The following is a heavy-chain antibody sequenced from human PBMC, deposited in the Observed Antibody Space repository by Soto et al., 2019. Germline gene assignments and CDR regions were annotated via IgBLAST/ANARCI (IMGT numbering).Heavy chain of an antibody. D-gene: IGHD2-21*01. V-gene: IGHV4-39*01. Sequence: SETLSLTCTVSGGSISSSSYYWGWIRQPPGKGLEWIGSIYYSGSTYYNPSLKSRVTISVDTSKNQFSLKLSSVTAADAAVYYCARSTGRYWGQGILVTVSS. CDR1: GGSISSSSYY. CDR3: ARSTGRY. CDR2: IYYSGST. J-gene: IGHJ4*02.